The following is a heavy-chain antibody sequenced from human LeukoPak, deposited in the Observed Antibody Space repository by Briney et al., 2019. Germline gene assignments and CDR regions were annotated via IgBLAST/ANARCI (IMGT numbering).Heavy chain of an antibody. CDR3: ARGRGVVVVADNGYYYYYYMDV. CDR2: IYTSVST. V-gene: IGHV4-4*07. Sequence: SETMSLTCTVSGGSISSYYWSWIRQPTGKGLEWIGRIYTSVSTNYHPSLKTRATMSVDTCKNQFALKLSSVTAADTAVYYCARGRGVVVVADNGYYYYYYMDVWGKGTTVTVSS. CDR1: GGSISSYY. J-gene: IGHJ6*03. D-gene: IGHD2-15*01.